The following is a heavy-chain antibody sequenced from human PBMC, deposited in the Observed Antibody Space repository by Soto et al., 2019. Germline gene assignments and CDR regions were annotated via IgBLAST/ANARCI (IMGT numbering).Heavy chain of an antibody. CDR3: ASGEVSGRDYGMDV. D-gene: IGHD1-26*01. V-gene: IGHV3-53*01. CDR1: GFKVSMKY. Sequence: EEQLVESGGALIQPGGSLRLSCAASGFKVSMKYMNWVRQAPGKGLEWVSTLYSGGSTFYADSVKGRFTISRDDSKNNIHLQMNNLRADDTAVYYCASGEVSGRDYGMDVWGQGTTVSVSS. CDR2: LYSGGST. J-gene: IGHJ6*02.